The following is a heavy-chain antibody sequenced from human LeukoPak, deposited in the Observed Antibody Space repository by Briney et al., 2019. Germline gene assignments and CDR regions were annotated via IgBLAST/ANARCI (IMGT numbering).Heavy chain of an antibody. D-gene: IGHD1-26*01. CDR3: ARLFVGATEAFDY. J-gene: IGHJ4*02. CDR1: GGSISSYY. CDR2: IYYSGST. V-gene: IGHV4-59*08. Sequence: SSETLSLTCTVSGGSISSYYWSWIRQPPGKGLEWIGYIYYSGSTNYNPSLKSRVTISVDTSKNQFSLKLSSVTAADTAVYYCARLFVGATEAFDYWGQGTLVTVSS.